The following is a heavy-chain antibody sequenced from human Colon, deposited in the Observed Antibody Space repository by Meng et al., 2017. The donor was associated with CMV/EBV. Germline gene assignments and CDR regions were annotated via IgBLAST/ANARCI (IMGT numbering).Heavy chain of an antibody. Sequence: GSTNSHNYFWSWVRQHPEKGLEWIGYIQHTGSAFYNPSLQSRSTISIDTSKNQFSLNLSYVTAADTAVYYCAREVIEPTTSDGLDIWGQGTMVTVSS. CDR1: GSTNSHNYF. CDR2: IQHTGSA. CDR3: AREVIEPTTSDGLDI. V-gene: IGHV4-31*02. J-gene: IGHJ3*02. D-gene: IGHD2-21*01.